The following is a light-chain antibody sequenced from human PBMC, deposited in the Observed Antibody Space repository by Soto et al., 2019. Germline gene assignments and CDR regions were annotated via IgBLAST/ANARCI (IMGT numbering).Light chain of an antibody. CDR3: SSYTSSSTLV. J-gene: IGLJ2*01. CDR1: SSDIGAYNY. CDR2: EVT. Sequence: QSALTQPASVSGSPGQSITISCTGTSSDIGAYNYVSWYQQHPGKAPKLMISEVTNRPSGVSNRFSGSKSGNTASLTISGLQADDEADYYCSSYTSSSTLVFGGGTKVTVL. V-gene: IGLV2-14*01.